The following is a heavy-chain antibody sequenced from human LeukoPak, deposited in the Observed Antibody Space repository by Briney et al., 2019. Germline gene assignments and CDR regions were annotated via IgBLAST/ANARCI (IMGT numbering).Heavy chain of an antibody. CDR3: VIVRGYFDSSGSDY. CDR1: GFTFSSYT. Sequence: GGSLRLSCSASGFTFSSYTIHWVRQAPGKGLEFVSAITNNGGNTYYADSVKGRFTISRDNSKNTVYLRMSSLRAEDTAVYYCVIVRGYFDSSGSDYWGQGTLVTVSS. J-gene: IGHJ4*02. D-gene: IGHD3-9*01. CDR2: ITNNGGNT. V-gene: IGHV3-64D*06.